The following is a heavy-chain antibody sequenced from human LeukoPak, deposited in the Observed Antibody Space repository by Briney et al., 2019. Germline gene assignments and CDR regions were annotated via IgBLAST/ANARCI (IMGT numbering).Heavy chain of an antibody. CDR2: IYYSGST. Sequence: PSETLSLTCTVSGGSISSSSYYWGWIRQPPGKGLEWIGSIYYSGSTYYNPSLKSRVTISVDTSKNQFSLKLSSVTAADTAVYYCARHGLSVPYYYYYYYMDVWGKGTTVTVSS. J-gene: IGHJ6*03. V-gene: IGHV4-39*01. CDR3: ARHGLSVPYYYYYYYMDV. D-gene: IGHD2-2*01. CDR1: GGSISSSSYY.